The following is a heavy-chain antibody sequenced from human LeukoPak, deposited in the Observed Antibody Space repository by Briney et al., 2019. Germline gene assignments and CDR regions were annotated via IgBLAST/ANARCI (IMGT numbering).Heavy chain of an antibody. V-gene: IGHV5-51*01. CDR2: IYPGDSDT. D-gene: IGHD1-14*01. J-gene: IGHJ4*02. Sequence: GASLQISCKGSGSSFTSYWIGWVRPMPGKGLEWMGIIYPGDSDTRYSPSFQGQVTVSADKSISTAYLQWSSLKASDTAMYYCARQGGTTDFDYWGQGTLVTVSS. CDR3: ARQGGTTDFDY. CDR1: GSSFTSYW.